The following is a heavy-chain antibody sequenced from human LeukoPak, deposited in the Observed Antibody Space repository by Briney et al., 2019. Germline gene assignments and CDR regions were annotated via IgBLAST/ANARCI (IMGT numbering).Heavy chain of an antibody. J-gene: IGHJ4*02. CDR2: IKPDGSQK. Sequence: GGSLRLSCVASGFSFNGDWMNWVRQAPGKGLEWVANIKPDGSQKYYVDSVKGRFTISRDNAEKSLFLQMNSLRAEDTAVYYCVRDGPAFLDIDDWGQGTLVTVSS. CDR3: VRDGPAFLDIDD. CDR1: GFSFNGDW. D-gene: IGHD2-2*01. V-gene: IGHV3-7*01.